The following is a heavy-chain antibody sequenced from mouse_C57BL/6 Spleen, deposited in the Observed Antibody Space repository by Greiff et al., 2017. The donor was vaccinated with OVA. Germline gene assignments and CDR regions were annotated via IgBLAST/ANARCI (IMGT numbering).Heavy chain of an antibody. CDR3: ARKSYAWYFDV. CDR2: IYPSDSET. D-gene: IGHD6-5*01. V-gene: IGHV1-61*01. CDR1: GYTFTSYW. J-gene: IGHJ1*03. Sequence: VQLQQPGAELVRPGSSVKLSCKASGYTFTSYWMDWVKQRPGQGLEWIGNIYPSDSETHYNQKFKDKATLTVDKSSSSAYMQLSSLTSEDSAVYYCARKSYAWYFDVWGTGTTVTVSS.